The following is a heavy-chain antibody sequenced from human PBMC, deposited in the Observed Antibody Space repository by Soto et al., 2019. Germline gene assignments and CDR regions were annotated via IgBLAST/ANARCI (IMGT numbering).Heavy chain of an antibody. J-gene: IGHJ6*02. CDR1: GYTFIGYS. Sequence: QVQLVQSGAEVKKPGASVKVSCKVSGYTFIGYSISWVRQAPGQGLEWMGWVIPTQRTTKYAQRFQGRVTMSVDQFARTTYMELSSLRPEDTALYYCVIDRLIVAVSVGRMDVWGQGTTVTVSS. D-gene: IGHD6-19*01. V-gene: IGHV1-69*01. CDR2: VIPTQRTT. CDR3: VIDRLIVAVSVGRMDV.